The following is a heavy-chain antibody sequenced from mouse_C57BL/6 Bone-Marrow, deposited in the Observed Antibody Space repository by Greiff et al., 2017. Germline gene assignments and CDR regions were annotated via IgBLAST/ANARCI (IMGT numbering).Heavy chain of an antibody. D-gene: IGHD1-1*01. CDR3: ARLEDYYGSSPWYFDV. CDR2: ISYDGSN. V-gene: IGHV3-6*01. Sequence: EVKLQESGPGLVKPSQSLSLTCSVTGNSITSGYYWNWIRQFPGNKLEWMGYISYDGSNNYNPSLKNRISITRDTSKNQFFLKLNSVTTEDTATYYCARLEDYYGSSPWYFDVWGTGTTVTVSS. CDR1: GNSITSGYY. J-gene: IGHJ1*03.